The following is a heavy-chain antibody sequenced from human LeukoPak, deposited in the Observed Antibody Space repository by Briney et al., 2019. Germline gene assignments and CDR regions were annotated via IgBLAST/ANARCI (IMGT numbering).Heavy chain of an antibody. D-gene: IGHD2-21*01. CDR2: ISSRGDIT. CDR1: VFTFSTYA. Sequence: PGGSLRLSCTASVFTFSTYAMSWVRQAPGKGLEWVSAISSRGDITYYADSVKGPFTICRDNSKNTLYLQMNNLRAEDTAVYYCAKRLPYYFDYWGQGTLVTVSS. V-gene: IGHV3-23*01. J-gene: IGHJ4*02. CDR3: AKRLPYYFDY.